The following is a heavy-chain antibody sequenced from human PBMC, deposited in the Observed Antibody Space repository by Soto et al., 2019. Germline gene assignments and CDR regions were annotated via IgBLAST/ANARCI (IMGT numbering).Heavy chain of an antibody. CDR2: IIPIFGTA. Sequence: ASVKVSCKASGGTFSSYAISWVRQAPGQGLEWMGGIIPIFGTANYAQKFQGRVTITADESTSTAYMELSSLRSEDTAVYYCARHPRLGGDFWSGYYPNSYYYYGMDVWGQGTTVTVSS. V-gene: IGHV1-69*13. CDR1: GGTFSSYA. J-gene: IGHJ6*02. D-gene: IGHD3-3*01. CDR3: ARHPRLGGDFWSGYYPNSYYYYGMDV.